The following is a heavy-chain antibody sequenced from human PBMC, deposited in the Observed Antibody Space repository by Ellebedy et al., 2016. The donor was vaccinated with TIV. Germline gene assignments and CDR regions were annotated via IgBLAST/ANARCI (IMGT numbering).Heavy chain of an antibody. J-gene: IGHJ4*02. CDR3: ANGFHDPPSY. CDR1: GFTFSDYY. D-gene: IGHD3-16*01. V-gene: IGHV3-11*01. Sequence: GGSLRLXCAASGFTFSDYYMSWIRQAPGKGLEWVSYISSSGSTIYYADSVKGRFTISRDNAKNSLYLQMNSLRAEDTALYRSANGFHDPPSYWGQGTLVTVSS. CDR2: ISSSGSTI.